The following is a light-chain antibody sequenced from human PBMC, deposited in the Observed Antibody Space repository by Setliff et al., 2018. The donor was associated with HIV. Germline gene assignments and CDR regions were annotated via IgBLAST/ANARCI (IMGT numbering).Light chain of an antibody. CDR2: DVT. CDR1: SSDVGGYNY. CDR3: CSYAGTYTL. Sequence: QSALPQPRSVSGSPGQSVTISCTGTSSDVGGYNYVSWYQQHPGKAPKLMIYDVTKWPSGVPDRFSGSKSGNTASLTISGLQAEDEADYYCCSYAGTYTLFGGGTKVTVL. J-gene: IGLJ2*01. V-gene: IGLV2-11*01.